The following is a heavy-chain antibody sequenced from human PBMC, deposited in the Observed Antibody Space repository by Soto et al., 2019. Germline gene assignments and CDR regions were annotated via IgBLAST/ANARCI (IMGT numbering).Heavy chain of an antibody. D-gene: IGHD3-22*01. CDR3: ARAQPTYSSSYFDY. CDR1: GGTFSSYA. Sequence: GGSLRLSWAAAGGTFSSYAGSWVRPDPGKGLEWVSTISGRGDDTYYTDSVKGRFTISRDNSKNTLYVHMNSLRAEDTAVYYCARAQPTYSSSYFDYWGQGTLVTVSS. J-gene: IGHJ4*02. CDR2: ISGRGDDT. V-gene: IGHV3-23*01.